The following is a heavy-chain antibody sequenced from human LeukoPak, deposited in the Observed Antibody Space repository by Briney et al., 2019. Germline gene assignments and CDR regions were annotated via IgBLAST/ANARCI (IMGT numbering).Heavy chain of an antibody. CDR2: IYYSGST. CDR1: GGSISSGGDY. J-gene: IGHJ4*02. Sequence: PSQTLSLTCTVSGGSISSGGDYWRWIRQPPGKGLEWIGDIYYSGSTNYSPSLKSRVTMSVDTSKNQFSLRLSSVTAADTAVYFCTRNSGRQDFWGQGTLDTVSS. CDR3: TRNSGRQDF. V-gene: IGHV4-61*08. D-gene: IGHD1-26*01.